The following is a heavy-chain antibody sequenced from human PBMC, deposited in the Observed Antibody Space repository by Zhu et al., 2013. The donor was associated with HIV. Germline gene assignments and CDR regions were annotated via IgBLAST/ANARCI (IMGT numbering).Heavy chain of an antibody. CDR1: GGTFSSYA. Sequence: QAQLVQSGAEVKKPGSSVKVSCKASGGTFSSYAISWVRQAPGQGLEWMGGIIPIFGTANYAQKFQGRVTITADESTSTAYMELSSLRSEDTAVYYCAREGSYYYGSGSYYRDYYYYGMDVWGQGTTVTVSS. CDR3: AREGSYYYGSGSYYRDYYYYGMDV. CDR2: IIPIFGTA. V-gene: IGHV1-69*12. D-gene: IGHD3-10*01. J-gene: IGHJ6*02.